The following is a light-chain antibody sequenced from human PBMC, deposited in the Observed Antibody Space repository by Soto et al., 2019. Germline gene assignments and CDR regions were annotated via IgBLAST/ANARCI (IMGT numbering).Light chain of an antibody. Sequence: DIQMTQSPSTLSASVGDRVTITCRASQSINNWLAWYQQKPGKAPKLLIYEASSLLSGVPSRFSGSGSGTEFPLTISSLQPDDFADYCCQQYDSDASTFGQGTKLDI. CDR2: EAS. CDR3: QQYDSDAST. V-gene: IGKV1-5*03. CDR1: QSINNW. J-gene: IGKJ2*01.